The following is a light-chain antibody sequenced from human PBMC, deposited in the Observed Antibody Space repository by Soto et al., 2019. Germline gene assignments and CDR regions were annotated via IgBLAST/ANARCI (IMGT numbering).Light chain of an antibody. CDR1: QSLSSSY. CDR3: QQFYNTPPYT. CDR2: GAL. V-gene: IGKV3-20*01. J-gene: IGKJ2*01. Sequence: EIVLTQSPGTLSLSPGERATLSCRASQSLSSSYLAWYQQKPGQAPRLLIYGALYRAAGIPDRFSGTASGTDFTLTISRLEPEDFAVHYCQQFYNTPPYTFGSGTRLEIK.